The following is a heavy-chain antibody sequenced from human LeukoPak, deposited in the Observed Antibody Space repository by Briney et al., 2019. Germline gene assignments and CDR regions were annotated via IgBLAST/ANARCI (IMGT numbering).Heavy chain of an antibody. J-gene: IGHJ4*02. D-gene: IGHD2-15*01. V-gene: IGHV3-74*01. CDR1: LFTFSGYW. CDR2: INSDVSST. CDR3: ASAAPVIVVVVAASPDH. Sequence: GGSLRLSCAASLFTFSGYWMHWVPQAPGKGVLWVSRINSDVSSTSYADSVKGRFTISRDNAKNTLYLPMNSLRAADTAVYFCASAAPVIVVVVAASPDHWGQGTLLTVSS.